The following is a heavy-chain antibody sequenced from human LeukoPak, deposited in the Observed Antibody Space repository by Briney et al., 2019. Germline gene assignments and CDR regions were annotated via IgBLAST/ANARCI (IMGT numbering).Heavy chain of an antibody. CDR3: ARVMEGIAVVLDAYGY. V-gene: IGHV1-69*01. CDR1: GGTFRSFG. Sequence: ASVKVSCKASGGTFRSFGISWVRQAPGEGLEWMGGSVPMFTTANNAPKFEGRISITADESTTTAYMELRNLRFEDTAVYYCARVMEGIAVVLDAYGYWGQGTLITVSS. CDR2: SVPMFTTA. D-gene: IGHD2-2*01. J-gene: IGHJ4*02.